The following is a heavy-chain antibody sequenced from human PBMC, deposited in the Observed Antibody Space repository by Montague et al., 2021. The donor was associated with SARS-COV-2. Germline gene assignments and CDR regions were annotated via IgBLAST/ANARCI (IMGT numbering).Heavy chain of an antibody. CDR1: GYSISSGYN. V-gene: IGHV4-38-2*02. CDR3: ARRGNYRLDS. CDR2: IYRSGST. D-gene: IGHD1-26*01. J-gene: IGHJ4*02. Sequence: SETRSLTCTVSGYSISSGYNWGWIRQPPGKGLEWIGFIYRSGSTYYDPSLRSRVTISLDTSKNHFSLTLRSVTAADTAVYYCARRGNYRLDSWGQGILVTVSS.